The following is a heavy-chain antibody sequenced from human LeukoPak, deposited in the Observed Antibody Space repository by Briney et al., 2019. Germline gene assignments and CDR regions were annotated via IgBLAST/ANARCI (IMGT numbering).Heavy chain of an antibody. J-gene: IGHJ4*02. V-gene: IGHV1-69*04. CDR3: AIRGYYALGYFDY. CDR2: IIPILGIA. Sequence: GASVKVSCKASGGTFSSYAISWVRQAPGQGLEWMGRIIPILGIANYAQKFQGRVTITADKSTSTAYMELSSLRSEDTAVYYCAIRGYYALGYFDYWGQGTLVTVSS. CDR1: GGTFSSYA. D-gene: IGHD3-22*01.